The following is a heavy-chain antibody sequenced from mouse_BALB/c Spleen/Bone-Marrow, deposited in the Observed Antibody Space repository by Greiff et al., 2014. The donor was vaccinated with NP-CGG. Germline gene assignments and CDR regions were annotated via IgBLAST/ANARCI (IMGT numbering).Heavy chain of an antibody. V-gene: IGHV14-3*02. J-gene: IGHJ1*01. Sequence: VKLKESGAELVKPGASVKLSCTASGFNIKDTYMHWVKQRPEQGLEWIGRIDPANGNTKYDPKFQGKATITADTSSNTAYLQLSSLTSEDTAVYYCASYYYGRYFDVWGAGTTVTVSS. CDR1: GFNIKDTY. CDR2: IDPANGNT. D-gene: IGHD1-1*01. CDR3: ASYYYGRYFDV.